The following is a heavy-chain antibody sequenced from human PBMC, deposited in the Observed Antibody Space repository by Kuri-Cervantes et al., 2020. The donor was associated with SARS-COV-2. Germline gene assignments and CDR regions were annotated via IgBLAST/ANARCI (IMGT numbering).Heavy chain of an antibody. Sequence: GGSLRLSCAASGFTFSDYYMSWIRQAPGKGLEWVANIKQDGSEKYYVDSVKGRFTISRDNAKNSLYLQMNSLRAEDTAVYYCARDGAVAVYFDYWGQGTLVTVSS. CDR1: GFTFSDYY. CDR2: IKQDGSEK. CDR3: ARDGAVAVYFDY. J-gene: IGHJ4*02. D-gene: IGHD6-19*01. V-gene: IGHV3-7*01.